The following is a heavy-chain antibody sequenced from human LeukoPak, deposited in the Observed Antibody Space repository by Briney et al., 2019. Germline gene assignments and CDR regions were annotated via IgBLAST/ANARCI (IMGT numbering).Heavy chain of an antibody. CDR3: ASIRDDSSGYDDY. CDR2: INPNSGGT. CDR1: GYTFTGYY. V-gene: IGHV1-2*02. J-gene: IGHJ4*02. Sequence: GASVKVSFKASGYTFTGYYMHWVRQAPGQGLEWMGWINPNSGGTNYAQKFQGRVTMTRDTSISTAYMELSRLRSDDTAVYYCASIRDDSSGYDDYWGQGTLVTVSS. D-gene: IGHD3-22*01.